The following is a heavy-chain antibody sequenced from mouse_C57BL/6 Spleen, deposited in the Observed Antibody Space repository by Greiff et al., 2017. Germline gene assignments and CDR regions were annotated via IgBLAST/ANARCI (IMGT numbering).Heavy chain of an antibody. CDR1: GFTFSSYA. V-gene: IGHV5-9-1*02. J-gene: IGHJ3*01. D-gene: IGHD3-2*02. CDR2: ISSGGDYI. Sequence: EVKLMESGEGLVKPGGSLKLSCAASGFTFSSYAMSWVRQTPEKRLEWVAYISSGGDYIYYADTVQGRFTISRDNARNTLYLQMSSLKSEDTAMYYCTRETAQATETWFAYWGQGTLVTVSA. CDR3: TRETAQATETWFAY.